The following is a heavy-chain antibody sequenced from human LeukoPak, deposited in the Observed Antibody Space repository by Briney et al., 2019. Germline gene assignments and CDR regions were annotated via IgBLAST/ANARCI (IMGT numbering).Heavy chain of an antibody. V-gene: IGHV3-7*01. CDR3: AIIPRAAAGPSARSPFHY. CDR2: IKQDGSDK. Sequence: GGSLRLSCEVSGFTFSSYWMNWVRQALGKGLEWVANIKQDGSDKYYVDSVKGRFTISRDNAKNSLYLQMNSLRAEDTAVYYCAIIPRAAAGPSARSPFHYWGQGTLVTVSS. CDR1: GFTFSSYW. D-gene: IGHD6-13*01. J-gene: IGHJ4*02.